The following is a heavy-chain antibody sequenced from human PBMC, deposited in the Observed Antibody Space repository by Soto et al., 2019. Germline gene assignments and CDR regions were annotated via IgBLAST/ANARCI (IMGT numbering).Heavy chain of an antibody. V-gene: IGHV1-3*01. CDR3: ARGGSLYWYFDL. D-gene: IGHD1-26*01. CDR1: GYTFTGYY. Sequence: SVKVSSKASGYTFTGYYMHWVRQAPGQGLEWMGWINAGNGNTKYAQKFQGRVTITRDTSASTAYMELSSLRSEDTAVYYCARGGSLYWYFDLWGRGTLVTVSS. J-gene: IGHJ2*01. CDR2: INAGNGNT.